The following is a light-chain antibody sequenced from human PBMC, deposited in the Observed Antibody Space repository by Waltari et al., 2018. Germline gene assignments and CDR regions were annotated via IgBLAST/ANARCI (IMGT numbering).Light chain of an antibody. V-gene: IGKV1-33*01. CDR3: QQCNTDWT. CDR1: QDISNY. J-gene: IGKJ1*01. CDR2: DAS. Sequence: DIQMTQSPSSLSASVGDRVTITCQASQDISNYLNWYQQKPGKAPKLLIYDASNLETGVPSRFSGSGSGTDFTFTISSLQPEDIATYYCQQCNTDWTFGQGTKVEIK.